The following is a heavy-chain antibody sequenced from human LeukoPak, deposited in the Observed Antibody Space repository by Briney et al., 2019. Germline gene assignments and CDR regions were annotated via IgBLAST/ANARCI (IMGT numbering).Heavy chain of an antibody. D-gene: IGHD3-10*01. J-gene: IGHJ4*02. CDR1: GFTFSSYA. CDR2: ISYDGSNK. CDR3: ARDQPRYYYGSGSYSMPDY. Sequence: GGSLRLSCAASGFTFSSYAMHWVRQAPGKGLEWVAVISYDGSNKYYADSVKSRFTISRDNSKNTLYLQMNSLRAEDTAVYYCARDQPRYYYGSGSYSMPDYWGQGTLVTVSS. V-gene: IGHV3-30-3*01.